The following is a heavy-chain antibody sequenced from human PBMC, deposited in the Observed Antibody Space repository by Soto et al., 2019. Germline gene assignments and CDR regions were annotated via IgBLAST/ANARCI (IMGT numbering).Heavy chain of an antibody. CDR1: GGTFSSYA. CDR3: ARDGPGDYNGMDV. J-gene: IGHJ6*02. D-gene: IGHD4-17*01. CDR2: IIPIFGTT. Sequence: SVKVSCKASGGTFSSYAISWVRQAPGQGLEWMGGIIPIFGTTNYAQKLQGRVTITADKSTSTAYMELRSLRSEDTAVYYCARDGPGDYNGMDVWGQGTTVTVSS. V-gene: IGHV1-69*06.